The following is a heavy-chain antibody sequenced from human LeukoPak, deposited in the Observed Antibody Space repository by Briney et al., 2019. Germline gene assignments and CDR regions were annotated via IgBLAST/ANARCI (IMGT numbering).Heavy chain of an antibody. J-gene: IGHJ4*02. CDR2: IIPILGIA. Sequence: SVKVSCKASGGTFSSYAISWVRQAPGQGLEWMGRIIPILGIANSAQKFQGRVTITADKSTTTAYMELSSLRSEDTAVYYCAREGHGGRRFDYWGQGTLVTVSS. CDR1: GGTFSSYA. D-gene: IGHD4-23*01. V-gene: IGHV1-69*04. CDR3: AREGHGGRRFDY.